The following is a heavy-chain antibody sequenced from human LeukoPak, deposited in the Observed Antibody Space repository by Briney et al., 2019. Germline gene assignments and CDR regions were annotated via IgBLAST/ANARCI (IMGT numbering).Heavy chain of an antibody. CDR2: INPNSGGT. Sequence: ASVKVSCKASGYTFTGYYMHWVRQAPGQGLEWMGWINPNSGGTNYAQKFQGRVTMTRDTSISTAYMELSRLRSDDTAVYYCARDFPGTHSPIWENWFDPWGQGTLVTVSS. D-gene: IGHD1-1*01. CDR1: GYTFTGYY. V-gene: IGHV1-2*02. J-gene: IGHJ5*02. CDR3: ARDFPGTHSPIWENWFDP.